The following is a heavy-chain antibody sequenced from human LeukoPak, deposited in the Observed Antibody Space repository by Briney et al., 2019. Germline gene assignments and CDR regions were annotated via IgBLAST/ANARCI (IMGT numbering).Heavy chain of an antibody. CDR1: RFTFTDYE. CDR3: ARDATTAVGWVYMDV. D-gene: IGHD6-13*01. J-gene: IGHJ6*03. V-gene: IGHV3-48*03. CDR2: ISTNGDVI. Sequence: GGSLRLSCVATRFTFTDYEINWVRQAPGKGLEWVAHISTNGDVINYANSVKGRFTISRDNAKNSVYLQMNSLRVNDTALYYCARDATTAVGWVYMDVWGKGTTVTISS.